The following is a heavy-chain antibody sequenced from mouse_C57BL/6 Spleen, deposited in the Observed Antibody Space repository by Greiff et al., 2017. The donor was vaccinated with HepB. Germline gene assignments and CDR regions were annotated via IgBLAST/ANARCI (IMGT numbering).Heavy chain of an antibody. CDR1: GFSLTSYG. V-gene: IGHV2-4*01. Sequence: VQLQESGPGLVQPSQSLSITCTVSGFSLTSYGVHWVRQPPGKGLEWLGVIWSGGSTDYNAAFISRLSISKDNSKSQVFFKMNSLQADDTAIYYCAKKSPNYGSSYYAMDYWGQGTSVTVSS. D-gene: IGHD1-1*01. CDR2: IWSGGST. J-gene: IGHJ4*01. CDR3: AKKSPNYGSSYYAMDY.